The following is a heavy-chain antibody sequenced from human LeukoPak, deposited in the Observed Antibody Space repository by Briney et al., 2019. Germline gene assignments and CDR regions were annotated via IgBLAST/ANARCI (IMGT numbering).Heavy chain of an antibody. CDR3: ARDKRRVTYYDFWSGYYGAVWFDP. CDR1: GYTFTSYG. D-gene: IGHD3-3*01. Sequence: ASVKVSCKASGYTFTSYGISWVRQAPGQGLEWMGWISAYNGNTNYAQKLQGRVTMTTDTSASTAFMELRSLRSDDTAVYYCARDKRRVTYYDFWSGYYGAVWFDPWGQGTLVTVSS. V-gene: IGHV1-18*01. J-gene: IGHJ5*02. CDR2: ISAYNGNT.